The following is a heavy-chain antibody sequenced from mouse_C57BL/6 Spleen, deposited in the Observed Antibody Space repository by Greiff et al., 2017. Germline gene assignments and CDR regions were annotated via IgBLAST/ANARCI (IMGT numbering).Heavy chain of an antibody. V-gene: IGHV1-50*01. J-gene: IGHJ3*01. D-gene: IGHD1-1*01. CDR1: GYTFTSYW. Sequence: QVQLQQPGAELVKPGASVKLSCKASGYTFTSYWMQWVKQRPGQGLEWIGEIDPSDSYTNYNQKFKGKTTLTVDTSSSTAYMQLSSLTSEDSAVYYCARSYGSSLWFAYWGQGTLVTVSA. CDR2: IDPSDSYT. CDR3: ARSYGSSLWFAY.